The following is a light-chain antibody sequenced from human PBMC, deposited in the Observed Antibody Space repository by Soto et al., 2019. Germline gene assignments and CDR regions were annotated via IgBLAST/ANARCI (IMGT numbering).Light chain of an antibody. V-gene: IGKV3-20*01. J-gene: IGKJ4*01. Sequence: IVLTQSPGTLSLSPGERATLSCRASQSVSSSYLAWYQQKPGQAPRLLIYGASSRATGIPDRFSGSGSGTDFTLTISSLQSEDFAVYYCQQYGSTPLTFGGGTKVDIK. CDR2: GAS. CDR3: QQYGSTPLT. CDR1: QSVSSSY.